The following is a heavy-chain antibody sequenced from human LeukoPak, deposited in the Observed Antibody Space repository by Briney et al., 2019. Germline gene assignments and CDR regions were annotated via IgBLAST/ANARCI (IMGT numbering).Heavy chain of an antibody. CDR3: VRGVYASGSSP. J-gene: IGHJ5*02. V-gene: IGHV3-74*01. Sequence: GGSLGLSCEASGFTLSNYWMYWVRQAPGKGLVWVSRITSDGSSNYSDSAKGRFTISRDSAKNTLYLQMNSLRAEDTAVYYCVRGVYASGSSPWGQGTLVTVSS. D-gene: IGHD3-10*01. CDR2: ITSDGSS. CDR1: GFTLSNYW.